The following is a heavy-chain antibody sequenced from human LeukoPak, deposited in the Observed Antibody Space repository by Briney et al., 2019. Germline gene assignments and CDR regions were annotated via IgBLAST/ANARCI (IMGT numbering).Heavy chain of an antibody. CDR2: INHSGST. J-gene: IGHJ5*02. CDR3: ARQFDHNYWFDP. D-gene: IGHD3-9*01. V-gene: IGHV4-34*01. CDR1: GGSFSGYY. Sequence: SETLSLTCAVYGGSFSGYYWSWIRQPPGKGLEWIGEINHSGSTNYSPSLKSRVTISVDTSKNQFSLKLNSVTAADTAVYYCARQFDHNYWFDPWGQGTLVTVSS.